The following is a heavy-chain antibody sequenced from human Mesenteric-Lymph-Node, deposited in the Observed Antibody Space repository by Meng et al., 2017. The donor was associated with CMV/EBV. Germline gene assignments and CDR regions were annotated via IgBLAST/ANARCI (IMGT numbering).Heavy chain of an antibody. Sequence: VRLHQGGAGLLDPWETLSATCAVCGWSVSGYYCNWIRQSPEKGLEWIGEINHSGSTTYNHSFPSRSIISVDNSTNQISLNMRSATAADTAVYYCARGSSYDILTGYFDSWGQGALVTVSS. CDR1: GWSVSGYY. D-gene: IGHD3-9*01. J-gene: IGHJ4*02. CDR3: ARGSSYDILTGYFDS. CDR2: INHSGST. V-gene: IGHV4-34*01.